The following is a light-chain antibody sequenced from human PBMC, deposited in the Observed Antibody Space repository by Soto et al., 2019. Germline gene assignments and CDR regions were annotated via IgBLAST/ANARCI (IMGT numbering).Light chain of an antibody. J-gene: IGLJ2*01. V-gene: IGLV4-69*01. CDR1: SGHSSYA. CDR3: QTWDTGARVV. CDR2: LRSDGSH. Sequence: QLLLTQSPSASASLGASVKLTCTLSSGHSSYAIAWHQQQPEKGPRYLMKLRSDGSHSKGDGIPDRFSGSSSGAERYLTISSLQSEDEADYYCQTWDTGARVVFGGGTKLTVL.